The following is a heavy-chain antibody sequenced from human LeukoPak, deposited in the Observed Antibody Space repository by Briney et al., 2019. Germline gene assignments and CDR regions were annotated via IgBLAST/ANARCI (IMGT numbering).Heavy chain of an antibody. D-gene: IGHD1-26*01. CDR3: AASGSYLDYYYYMDV. Sequence: PGGSLRLSCAASGFSFSNYGMHCVRQAPGKGLEWVTFIRHDGGNAYYADSVKGRFTISRDNSKNTLYLQMNGLRAEDTAVYYCAASGSYLDYYYYMDVWGKGTTVTVSS. CDR2: IRHDGGNA. V-gene: IGHV3-30*02. J-gene: IGHJ6*03. CDR1: GFSFSNYG.